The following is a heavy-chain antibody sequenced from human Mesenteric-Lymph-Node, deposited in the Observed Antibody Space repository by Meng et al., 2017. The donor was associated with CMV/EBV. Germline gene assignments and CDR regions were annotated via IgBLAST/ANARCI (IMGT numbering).Heavy chain of an antibody. V-gene: IGHV4-59*08. CDR3: AKSTYFYGSGSYVGGSAEYMD. J-gene: IGHJ4*02. CDR2: IYYSGST. Sequence: GSLRLSCTVSGGSISSYYWSWIRQPPGKGLEWIGYIYYSGSTNYNPSLKSRVTISVDTSKNHFSLKLSSVTAADTAVYYCAKSTYFYGSGSYVGGSAEYMDWGQGSLVTVSS. D-gene: IGHD3-10*01. CDR1: GGSISSYY.